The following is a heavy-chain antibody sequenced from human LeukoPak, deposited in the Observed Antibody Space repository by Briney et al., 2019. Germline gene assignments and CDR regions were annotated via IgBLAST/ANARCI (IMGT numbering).Heavy chain of an antibody. CDR1: GGSFSGYY. V-gene: IGHV4-34*01. J-gene: IGHJ5*02. CDR3: ARAKVPLRYFDWRFWFDP. D-gene: IGHD3-9*01. CDR2: INHSGST. Sequence: SETLSLTCAVYGGSFSGYYWSWIRQPPGKGLEWIGEINHSGSTNYNPSLKSRVTISVDTSKNQFSLKLSSVTAADTAVYYCARAKVPLRYFDWRFWFDPWGQGTLVTVSS.